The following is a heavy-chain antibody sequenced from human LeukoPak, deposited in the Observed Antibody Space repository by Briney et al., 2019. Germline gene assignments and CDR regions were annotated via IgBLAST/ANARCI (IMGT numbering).Heavy chain of an antibody. D-gene: IGHD5-18*01. Sequence: GSVKVSCKASGYTFTGDYMHWVRQAPGQGVEWMGGINPNSGGTNYAQKFQGGVTMTRDTSSSTPYMELRRPRSDHPAVSYRASSVDTATCFAPWGQGTLVTVSS. V-gene: IGHV1-2*02. CDR3: ASSVDTATCFAP. CDR1: GYTFTGDY. CDR2: INPNSGGT. J-gene: IGHJ5*02.